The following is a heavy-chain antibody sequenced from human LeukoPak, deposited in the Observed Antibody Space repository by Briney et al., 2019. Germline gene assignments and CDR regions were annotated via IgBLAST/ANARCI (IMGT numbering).Heavy chain of an antibody. D-gene: IGHD1-26*01. Sequence: SETLSLTCTVSGGSISSCSYYWGWIRQPPGKGLEWIGSIYYSGSTYYNPSLKSRVTISVDTSKNQFSLKLSSVTAADTAVYYCARHWSIVGAISWYFDYWGQGTLVTVSS. J-gene: IGHJ4*02. CDR3: ARHWSIVGAISWYFDY. CDR1: GGSISSCSYY. CDR2: IYYSGST. V-gene: IGHV4-39*01.